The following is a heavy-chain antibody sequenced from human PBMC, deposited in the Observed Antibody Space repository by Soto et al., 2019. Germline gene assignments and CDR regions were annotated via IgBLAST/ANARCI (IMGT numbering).Heavy chain of an antibody. CDR3: ARSRSCDSNSSNTAMYFDY. CDR1: GGTFSSYS. D-gene: IGHD2-2*02. V-gene: IGHV1-69*02. CDR2: VVPMLEIA. Sequence: GASGKVSCKASGGTFSSYSIRWVLQAPGQGLEWMGRVVPMLEIANYAQKFQGRVTFTADKSTSTAYMDLSSLKSEDTAVYYCARSRSCDSNSSNTAMYFDYLRQGTLITVSS. J-gene: IGHJ4*02.